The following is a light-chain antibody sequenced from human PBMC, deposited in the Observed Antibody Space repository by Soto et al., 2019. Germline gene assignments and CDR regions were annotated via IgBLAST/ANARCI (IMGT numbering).Light chain of an antibody. Sequence: QSPLTQPASMSGSPGQSITISCTGTSNDIGGYKFVSWYQQHPGTAPKLIIYEVNNRPSAVSNRFSGSKSDNTASLTISGLQTEDEADYYCSSYAGSNNIVFGTGTKVTV. J-gene: IGLJ1*01. CDR1: SNDIGGYKF. CDR3: SSYAGSNNIV. V-gene: IGLV2-14*01. CDR2: EVN.